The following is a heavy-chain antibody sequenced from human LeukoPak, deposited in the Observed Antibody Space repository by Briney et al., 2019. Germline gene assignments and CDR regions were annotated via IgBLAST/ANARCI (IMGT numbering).Heavy chain of an antibody. CDR2: IIPIFGTA. CDR3: ARSGVLVGATRLDY. Sequence: SVKVSCNASRGTFSSYAISWVRQAPAQGLEWMGRIIPIFGTANYAQKFQGRVTITTDESTSTAYMELSSLRSEDTAVYYCARSGVLVGATRLDYWGQGTLVTVSS. CDR1: RGTFSSYA. D-gene: IGHD1-26*01. V-gene: IGHV1-69*05. J-gene: IGHJ4*02.